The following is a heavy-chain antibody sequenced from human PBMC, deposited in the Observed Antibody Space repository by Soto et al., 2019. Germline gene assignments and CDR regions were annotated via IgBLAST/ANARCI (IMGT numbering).Heavy chain of an antibody. CDR2: ISGSGDST. Sequence: EVQLLESGGGLVQPGGSLRLACAASGCTFSSYAMSWVRQAPGKGLEWVSGISGSGDSTYYADSVKGRFTISRDNSKNTLYLQMNSLRAEDTAVYYCAKGVPGIAVAGTGYFQHWGQGTLVTVSS. D-gene: IGHD6-19*01. CDR3: AKGVPGIAVAGTGYFQH. V-gene: IGHV3-23*01. J-gene: IGHJ1*01. CDR1: GCTFSSYA.